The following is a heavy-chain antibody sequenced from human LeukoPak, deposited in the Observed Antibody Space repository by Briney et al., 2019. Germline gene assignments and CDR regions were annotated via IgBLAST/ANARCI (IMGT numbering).Heavy chain of an antibody. CDR3: ARVGIVVVTAILTADY. CDR2: ISAYNGNT. V-gene: IGHV1-18*01. J-gene: IGHJ4*02. D-gene: IGHD2-21*02. Sequence: ASVKVSCKASGYTFTSYGISWVRQAPGQGLEWMGWISAYNGNTNYAQKLQGRVTMTTDTSTSTAYMELRSLRSDDTAVYYCARVGIVVVTAILTADYWGQGTLVTVSS. CDR1: GYTFTSYG.